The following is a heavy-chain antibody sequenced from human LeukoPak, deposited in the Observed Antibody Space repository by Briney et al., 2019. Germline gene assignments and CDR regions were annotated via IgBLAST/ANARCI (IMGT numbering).Heavy chain of an antibody. CDR2: IRSDGSIT. Sequence: GGSLRLSCAASGITISGYWMHWVRHVPGKGLVWVSRIRSDGSITSYADSAKGRFTISRDNVENTIFLQMNSLRVEDTAVYYCARSDWFDPWGQGTLVTVSS. CDR1: GITISGYW. CDR3: ARSDWFDP. V-gene: IGHV3-74*01. J-gene: IGHJ5*02.